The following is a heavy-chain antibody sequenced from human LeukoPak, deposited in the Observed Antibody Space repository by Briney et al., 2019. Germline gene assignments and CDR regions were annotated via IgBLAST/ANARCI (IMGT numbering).Heavy chain of an antibody. CDR3: ANYYDSSGYYSP. D-gene: IGHD3-22*01. CDR1: GFTFSSYA. CDR2: IKQDGSEK. Sequence: GGSLRLSCAASGFTFSSYAMSWVRQAPGKGLEWVANIKQDGSEKYYVDSVKGRFTISRDNAKNSLYLQMNSLRVEDTAVYYCANYYDSSGYYSPWGQGTLVTVSS. J-gene: IGHJ5*02. V-gene: IGHV3-7*01.